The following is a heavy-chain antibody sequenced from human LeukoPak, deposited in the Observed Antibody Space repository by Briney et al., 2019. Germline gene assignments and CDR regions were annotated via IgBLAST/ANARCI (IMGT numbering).Heavy chain of an antibody. CDR1: GGSISSYY. V-gene: IGHV4-59*01. CDR2: IYYSGST. Sequence: SETLTLTCTVSGGSISSYYWSWIRQPPGKGLEWIGYIYYSGSTNYNPSLKSRVTISVDTSKNQFSLKLSSVTAADTAVYYCARVGEGIAAAGYFPWGQGTLVTVSS. J-gene: IGHJ5*02. CDR3: ARVGEGIAAAGYFP. D-gene: IGHD6-13*01.